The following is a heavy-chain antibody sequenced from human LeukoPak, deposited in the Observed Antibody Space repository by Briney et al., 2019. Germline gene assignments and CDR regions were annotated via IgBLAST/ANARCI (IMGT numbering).Heavy chain of an antibody. Sequence: GGSLRLSCRTSGFLFHVYTMVWVRQAPGKGLEWISSISHSDDSTYYADSVEGRFTISRDNAKNSLYLQMNSLRAEDTAVYYCARARYIIAAAGTSWGQGTLVTVSS. CDR2: ISHSDDST. CDR1: GFLFHVYT. CDR3: ARARYIIAAAGTS. J-gene: IGHJ5*02. V-gene: IGHV3-23*01. D-gene: IGHD6-13*01.